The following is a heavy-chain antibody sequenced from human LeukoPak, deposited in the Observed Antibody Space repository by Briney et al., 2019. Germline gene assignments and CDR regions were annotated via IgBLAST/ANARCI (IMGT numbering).Heavy chain of an antibody. D-gene: IGHD1-26*01. CDR2: IYYSGST. Sequence: SETLSLTCTVSGGSISSSSYYWGWIRQPPGKGLEWIGSIYYSGSTYYNPSLKSRVTISVDTSKNQFSLKLSSVTAADTAVYYCASQAWEGIRDAFDIWGQGTMVTVSS. CDR1: GGSISSSSYY. CDR3: ASQAWEGIRDAFDI. J-gene: IGHJ3*02. V-gene: IGHV4-39*01.